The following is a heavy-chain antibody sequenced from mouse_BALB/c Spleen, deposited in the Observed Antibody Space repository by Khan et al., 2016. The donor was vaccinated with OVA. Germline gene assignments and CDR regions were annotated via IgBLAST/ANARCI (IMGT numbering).Heavy chain of an antibody. Sequence: VRLQQSGPELVEPGASVKVSCKASGYSFTDYNMFWVKQSLGKSLEWIGYIDPYNGGTNYNQKFMGKATLTVDKSSSTAFMHLNSLTSEDSAVYYCALIYHYGSGFDYWGQGTTLTVSS. D-gene: IGHD1-1*01. J-gene: IGHJ2*01. CDR1: GYSFTDYN. V-gene: IGHV1S135*01. CDR3: ALIYHYGSGFDY. CDR2: IDPYNGGT.